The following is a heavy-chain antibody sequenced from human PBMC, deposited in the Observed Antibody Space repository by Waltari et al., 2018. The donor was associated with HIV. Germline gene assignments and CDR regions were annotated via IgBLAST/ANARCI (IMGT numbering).Heavy chain of an antibody. CDR1: GFIFSNAW. J-gene: IGHJ4*02. V-gene: IGHV3-15*01. D-gene: IGHD3-22*01. CDR3: SIQPRGTGGYYFVGGGY. CDR2: VKKNTEGAAT. Sequence: EVQVVESGGGLVKPGGSLRLSGRASGFIFSNAWGRGGRKAPGKGLEWVGRVKKNTEGAATDYTAPVKGRFTISRDDSQNTLYLLMSNLKAEDTGVYYCSIQPRGTGGYYFVGGGYWGQGTLVTVSS.